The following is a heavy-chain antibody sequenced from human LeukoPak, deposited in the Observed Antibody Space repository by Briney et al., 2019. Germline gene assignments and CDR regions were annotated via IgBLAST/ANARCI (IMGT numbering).Heavy chain of an antibody. V-gene: IGHV3-74*01. J-gene: IGHJ4*02. CDR2: INSDGSST. D-gene: IGHD3-10*01. Sequence: GGSLRLSCAASGFTFSSYWMHWVRQAPGKGLVWVSRINSDGSSTSYADSVKGRFTISRDNAENMLYLQMNSLRAEDTAVYYCARDQDYYGSGSYEYWGQGTLVTVSS. CDR1: GFTFSSYW. CDR3: ARDQDYYGSGSYEY.